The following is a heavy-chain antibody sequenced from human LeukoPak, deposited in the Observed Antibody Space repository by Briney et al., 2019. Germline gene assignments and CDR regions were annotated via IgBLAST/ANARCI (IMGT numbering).Heavy chain of an antibody. J-gene: IGHJ4*02. CDR2: INSDGSST. Sequence: GGSLRLSCAASGFTFSSYWMHWVRQAPGKGLVWVSRINSDGSSTSYADSVKGRFTISRDNAKSTLYLQMNSLRAEDTAVYYCARDRKNYYFYYWGQGSLVTVSS. D-gene: IGHD1-14*01. CDR3: ARDRKNYYFYY. CDR1: GFTFSSYW. V-gene: IGHV3-74*01.